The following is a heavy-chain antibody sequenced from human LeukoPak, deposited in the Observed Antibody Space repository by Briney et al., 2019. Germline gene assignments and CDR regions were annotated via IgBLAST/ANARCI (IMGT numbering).Heavy chain of an antibody. J-gene: IGHJ2*01. CDR2: ISHSGST. CDR1: GGSFSGYY. D-gene: IGHD5-12*01. Sequence: SETLSLTCAVSGGSFSGYYWSRIRQPPGKGLEWIGEISHSGSTNYSPSLKSRVTISVDTSKNQFSLNLSSVTAADTAVYYCARALVRATIVWYFALWGRGTLVTVSS. CDR3: ARALVRATIVWYFAL. V-gene: IGHV4-34*01.